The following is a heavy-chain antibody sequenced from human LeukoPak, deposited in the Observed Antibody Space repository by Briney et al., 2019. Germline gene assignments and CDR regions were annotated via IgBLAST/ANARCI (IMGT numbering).Heavy chain of an antibody. CDR3: ARDPDIDILTGLGNYWYFDL. CDR2: INTNTGNP. V-gene: IGHV7-4-1*02. Sequence: APVKVSCKASGYTFTSYAMNWVRQAPGQGLEWMGWINTNTGNPTYAQGFTGRFVLSLDTSVSTAYLQISSLKAEDTAVYYCARDPDIDILTGLGNYWYFDLWGRGTLVTVSS. CDR1: GYTFTSYA. J-gene: IGHJ2*01. D-gene: IGHD3-9*01.